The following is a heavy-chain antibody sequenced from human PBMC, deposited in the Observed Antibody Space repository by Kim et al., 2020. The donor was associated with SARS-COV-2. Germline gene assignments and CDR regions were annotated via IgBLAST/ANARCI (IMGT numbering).Heavy chain of an antibody. D-gene: IGHD3-22*01. CDR3: ARVAYYDSSGYYY. J-gene: IGHJ4*02. Sequence: YAQKLPGRVTMTTDTSTSTAYMELRSLRSDDTAVYYCARVAYYDSSGYYYWGQGTLVTVSS. V-gene: IGHV1-18*01.